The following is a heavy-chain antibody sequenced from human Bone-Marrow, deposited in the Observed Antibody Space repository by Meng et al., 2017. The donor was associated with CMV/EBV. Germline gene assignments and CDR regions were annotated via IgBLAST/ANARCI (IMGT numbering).Heavy chain of an antibody. CDR3: TRTELGDCTKGGCPYYYYGMDV. CDR1: GFSLSTSGMC. CDR2: IDWEDDK. V-gene: IGHV2-70*20. J-gene: IGHJ6*02. D-gene: IGHD2-8*01. Sequence: SGPTLVKPTQTLTLTCTFSGFSLSTSGMCVSWVRQPPGKALEWLALIDWEDDKYYSTSLKTRLTLYQDTSKNQVVLKITNMDPVDTATYYCTRTELGDCTKGGCPYYYYGMDVWGRGTTVTVAS.